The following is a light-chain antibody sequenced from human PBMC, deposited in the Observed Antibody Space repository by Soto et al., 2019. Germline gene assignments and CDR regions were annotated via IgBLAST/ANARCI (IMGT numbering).Light chain of an antibody. V-gene: IGKV3-15*01. CDR2: GAS. J-gene: IGKJ3*01. CDR3: QQYYNWPRT. CDR1: QSVSSN. Sequence: EIVMTQSPATLSVSPGERATLSCRASQSVSSNLAWYQQKPGQAPRLLIYGASSRATGIPARFSGSGSGTEFTLTISSLQSEDFAVYSCQQYYNWPRTFGPGTKVDIK.